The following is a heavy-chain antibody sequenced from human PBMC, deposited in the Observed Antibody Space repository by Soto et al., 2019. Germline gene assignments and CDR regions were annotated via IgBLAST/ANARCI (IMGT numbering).Heavy chain of an antibody. CDR1: GGSIDGYY. CDR2: ISYSGST. V-gene: IGHV4-59*01. J-gene: IGHJ4*02. D-gene: IGHD3-3*01. CDR3: AREVPGVTIFGVDGGRDFDY. Sequence: QVQLQESGPGLVKPSETLSLTCTVSGGSIDGYYWSWIRQPPGRGLEWIGYISYSGSTNYKPSLKSRVTISLDTSKNQFSLKLSSATAADTAVYYCAREVPGVTIFGVDGGRDFDYWGQGPLVTVSS.